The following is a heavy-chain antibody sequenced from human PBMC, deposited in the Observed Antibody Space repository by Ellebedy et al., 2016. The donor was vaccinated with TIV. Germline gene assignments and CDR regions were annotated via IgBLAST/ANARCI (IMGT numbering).Heavy chain of an antibody. Sequence: MPSETLSLTCTVYGDSISRYCWSWIRQPPGKGLEWIGYTHNSGSTKYNPSLKSRVTVSVDTSRNQFSLKLSSVTAADTAMYYCARVRPSGTGDHFYYGIDIWGQGTTVAVSS. D-gene: IGHD3-10*01. V-gene: IGHV4-59*01. J-gene: IGHJ6*02. CDR1: GDSISRYC. CDR2: THNSGST. CDR3: ARVRPSGTGDHFYYGIDI.